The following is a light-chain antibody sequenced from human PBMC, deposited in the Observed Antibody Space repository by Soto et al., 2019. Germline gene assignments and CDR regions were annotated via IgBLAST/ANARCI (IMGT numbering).Light chain of an antibody. CDR2: DAS. V-gene: IGKV3-11*01. CDR3: QQRSNWPLSIT. CDR1: QSVSSY. J-gene: IGKJ5*01. Sequence: EIVLTQSPGILSLSPGESATPSCRAIQSVSSYLAWYQQKPGQAPRLLIYDASNRATGIPARSSGSGSGTDFTLTISSLEPEDFAVYYCQQRSNWPLSITFGQGTRLEIK.